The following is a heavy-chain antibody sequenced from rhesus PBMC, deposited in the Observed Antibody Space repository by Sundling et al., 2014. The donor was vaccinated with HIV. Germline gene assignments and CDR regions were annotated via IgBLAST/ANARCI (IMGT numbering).Heavy chain of an antibody. CDR1: GGSISDNY. CDR3: AREPQYCTGSGCYEALYGLDS. J-gene: IGHJ6*01. D-gene: IGHD2-21*01. CDR2: IFGSFGST. V-gene: IGHV4-160*01. Sequence: QVQLQESGPGLVKPSETLSLTCAVSGGSISDNYWSWIRQPPGKGLEWIGHIFGSFGSTYYNPSLKSRVTISKDTSNNQFSLNLSSVTAADTAVYYCAREPQYCTGSGCYEALYGLDSWGQGVVVTVSS.